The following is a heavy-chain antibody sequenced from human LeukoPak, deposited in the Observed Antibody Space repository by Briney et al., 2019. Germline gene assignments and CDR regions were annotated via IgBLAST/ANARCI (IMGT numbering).Heavy chain of an antibody. V-gene: IGHV1-18*01. D-gene: IGHD4-17*01. Sequence: ASVKVSCRASGYTFTSYGISWVRQAPGQGLEWMGRISAYNGNTNYAQKLQGRVTMTTDTSTSTAYMELRSLRSDDTAVYYCARVSNYGDYVVLFYYYYGMDVWGQGTTVTVSS. CDR3: ARVSNYGDYVVLFYYYYGMDV. J-gene: IGHJ6*02. CDR1: GYTFTSYG. CDR2: ISAYNGNT.